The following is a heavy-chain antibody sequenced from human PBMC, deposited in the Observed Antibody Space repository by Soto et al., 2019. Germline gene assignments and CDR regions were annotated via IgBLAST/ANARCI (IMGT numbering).Heavy chain of an antibody. CDR3: AKGARDCGGDCFSSHFDN. CDR2: ITGNGIYT. CDR1: RFTFIDYA. D-gene: IGHD2-21*02. Sequence: TGGSLRLSCAASRFTFIDYAMSWVRQAPGKGLQWVSGITGNGIYTSYTDSVKGRFTISRDNSKNVLYLQMNSLKAEDTAVYFCAKGARDCGGDCFSSHFDNWGQGALVTVSS. V-gene: IGHV3-23*01. J-gene: IGHJ4*02.